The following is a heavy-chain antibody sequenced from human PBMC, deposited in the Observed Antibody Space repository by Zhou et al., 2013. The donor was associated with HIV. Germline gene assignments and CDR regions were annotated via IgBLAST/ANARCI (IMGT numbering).Heavy chain of an antibody. Sequence: QVQLVQSGAEVKKPGSSVKVSCKASGGTFSSYAISWVRQAPGQGLEWMGGIIPIFGTANYAQKFQGRVTITADESTSTAYMELSSLRSEDTAVYYCARGGVVPAAIRGLAAAVFDIWGQGDNGHRLF. CDR1: GGTFSSYA. CDR2: IIPIFGTA. D-gene: IGHD2-2*02. CDR3: ARGGVVPAAIRGLAAAVFDI. J-gene: IGHJ3*02. V-gene: IGHV1-69*12.